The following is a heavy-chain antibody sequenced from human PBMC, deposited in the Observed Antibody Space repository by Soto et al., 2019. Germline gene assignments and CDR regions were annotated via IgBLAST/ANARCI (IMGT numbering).Heavy chain of an antibody. J-gene: IGHJ6*02. CDR2: ISGSGDNR. Sequence: LRLSCAASRFTFGSDAKSWVRQAPGKRLEWGSAISGSGDNRFYADSVKCRFTISSDNSKNTLYLQLNSLRAEDTAVYYCAGETIPSPMVNYSYGIYVWGQGTTATVSS. CDR1: RFTFGSDA. CDR3: AGETIPSPMVNYSYGIYV. V-gene: IGHV3-23*01. D-gene: IGHD2-2*01.